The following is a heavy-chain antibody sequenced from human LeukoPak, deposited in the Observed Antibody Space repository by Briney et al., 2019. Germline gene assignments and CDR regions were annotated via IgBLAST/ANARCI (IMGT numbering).Heavy chain of an antibody. V-gene: IGHV1-18*01. Sequence: ASVKVSCKASNCKLSDYGISWVRQAPGEGLEWMGWISGDNSNTKYTQKLQGRVTMSTDTFTSTAFMELTSLRSDDTAVYYCARIFCSSSNCYSRGMDVWGKGTTVTVSS. D-gene: IGHD2-2*01. CDR2: ISGDNSNT. CDR1: NCKLSDYG. CDR3: ARIFCSSSNCYSRGMDV. J-gene: IGHJ6*04.